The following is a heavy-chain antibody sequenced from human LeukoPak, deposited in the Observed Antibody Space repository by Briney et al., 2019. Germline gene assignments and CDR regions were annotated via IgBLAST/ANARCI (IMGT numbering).Heavy chain of an antibody. D-gene: IGHD1-26*01. J-gene: IGHJ3*02. CDR3: ARGGSYYNEAFDI. CDR2: ISSSSSTI. Sequence: GGSLRLSCAASEFTFSSYSMNWVRQAPGKGLEWVSYISSSSSTIYYADSVKGRFSISRDNAKNSLYLQMYSLRAEDTAVYYCARGGSYYNEAFDIWGQGTMVTVSS. CDR1: EFTFSSYS. V-gene: IGHV3-48*01.